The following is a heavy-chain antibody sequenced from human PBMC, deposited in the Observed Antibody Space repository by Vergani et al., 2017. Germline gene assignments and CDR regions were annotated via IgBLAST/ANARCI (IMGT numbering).Heavy chain of an antibody. CDR1: GGTFTSYD. CDR2: MNPNSGNT. Sequence: QVQLVQSGAEVKKPGSSVKVSCKASGGTFTSYDINWVRQATGQGLEWMGWMNPNSGNTGYAQKFQGRVTMTRNTAISTAYMELSSLRSEDTAVYYCASLLGSPGDWYFDLWGRGTLVTVSS. J-gene: IGHJ2*01. V-gene: IGHV1-8*02. CDR3: ASLLGSPGDWYFDL. D-gene: IGHD3-16*01.